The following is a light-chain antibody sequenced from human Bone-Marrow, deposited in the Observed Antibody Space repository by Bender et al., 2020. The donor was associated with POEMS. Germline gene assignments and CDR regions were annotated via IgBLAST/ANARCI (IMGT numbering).Light chain of an antibody. J-gene: IGLJ2*01. V-gene: IGLV3-25*02. CDR1: ALPKQY. Sequence: YELTQPPSMSVSPGQTARITCSGSALPKQYVYWYQKKPGQAPVLIIFKDNERPSGIPERFSGSSSGTIVTMTISGVQAEDEAAYYCQSADSSGTFVVFGGGTQLTVL. CDR3: QSADSSGTFVV. CDR2: KDN.